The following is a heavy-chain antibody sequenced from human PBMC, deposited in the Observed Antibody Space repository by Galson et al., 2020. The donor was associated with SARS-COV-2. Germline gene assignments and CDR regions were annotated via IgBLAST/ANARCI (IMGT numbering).Heavy chain of an antibody. J-gene: IGHJ3*02. CDR1: GYTLTELS. CDR2: FDPEDGET. CDR3: ATTLLLFHAFDI. D-gene: IGHD2-2*01. V-gene: IGHV1-24*01. Sequence: ASVKVSCKVSGYTLTELSMHWVRQAPGKGLEWMGGFDPEDGETIYAQKFQGRVTMTEDTSTDTAYMELSSLRSEDTAVYYCATTLLLFHAFDIWGQGTMVTVSS.